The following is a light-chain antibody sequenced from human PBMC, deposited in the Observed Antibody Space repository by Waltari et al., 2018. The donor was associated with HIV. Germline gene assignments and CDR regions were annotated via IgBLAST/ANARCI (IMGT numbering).Light chain of an antibody. V-gene: IGKV1-12*01. CDR1: QGISTW. Sequence: DIQMTQSTSSVSASLGATVTITCRASQGISTWLAWYQQKPGKAPQLLIYGASNLQSGVPSRFSGSGSGTDFTLTIRSLQPEDFATYFCQQTNSFPRTFGQGTKLEI. CDR2: GAS. J-gene: IGKJ2*01. CDR3: QQTNSFPRT.